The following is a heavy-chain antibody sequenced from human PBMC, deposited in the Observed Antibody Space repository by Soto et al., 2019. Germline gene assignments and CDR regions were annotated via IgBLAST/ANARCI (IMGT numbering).Heavy chain of an antibody. CDR1: GGSFSGYY. CDR2: INHSGST. D-gene: IGHD3-22*01. J-gene: IGHJ5*02. Sequence: SETLSLTCAVYGGSFSGYYWSWIRQPPGKGLEWIGEINHSGSTNYNPSLKSRVTISVDTSKNQFSLKLSSVTAADTAVYYCARVSPYYYDSSGYYAYTGDWFDPWGQGTLVTVSS. V-gene: IGHV4-34*01. CDR3: ARVSPYYYDSSGYYAYTGDWFDP.